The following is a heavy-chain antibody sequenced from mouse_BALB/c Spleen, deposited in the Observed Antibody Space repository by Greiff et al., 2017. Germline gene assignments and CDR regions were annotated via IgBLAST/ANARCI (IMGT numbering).Heavy chain of an antibody. CDR1: GYTFTSYW. V-gene: IGHV1-7*01. J-gene: IGHJ3*01. CDR3: ARRNSLLFAY. Sequence: VQLVESGAELAKPGASVKMSCKASGYTFTSYWMHWVKQRPGQGLEWIGYINPSTGYTEYNQKFKDKATLTADKSSSTAYMQLSSLTSEDSAVYYCARRNSLLFAYWGQGTLVTVSA. CDR2: INPSTGYT. D-gene: IGHD1-2*01.